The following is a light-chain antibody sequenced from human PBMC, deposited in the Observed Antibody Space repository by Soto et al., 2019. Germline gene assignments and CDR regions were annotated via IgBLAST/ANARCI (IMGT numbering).Light chain of an antibody. CDR3: AAWYDSLNAVV. V-gene: IGLV1-44*01. CDR1: SSNIGSNS. J-gene: IGLJ2*01. Sequence: QSVLTQPPSASGTPGQRVTISCSGSSSNIGSNSVNWYQQLPGTAPNLLMYSSNQRPSAVAYRLSGSKSATSASLAISGLQSAEEADYYCAAWYDSLNAVVFGGGTKLTVL. CDR2: SSN.